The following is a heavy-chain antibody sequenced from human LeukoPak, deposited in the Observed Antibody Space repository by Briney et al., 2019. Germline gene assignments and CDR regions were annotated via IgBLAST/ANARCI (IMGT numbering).Heavy chain of an antibody. CDR3: ATAGDILTSVSVGGFDY. D-gene: IGHD5-12*01. V-gene: IGHV1-46*01. CDR1: GYTFTNYY. J-gene: IGHJ4*02. Sequence: ASVTVSCMSSGYTFTNYYMYWVRQAPGKGLEWMGIINPSGGSTSYAQKFQGRVTMTRDTSTSTVYMELSRLRSYDTALYYCATAGDILTSVSVGGFDYCGQGTLVTVSS. CDR2: INPSGGST.